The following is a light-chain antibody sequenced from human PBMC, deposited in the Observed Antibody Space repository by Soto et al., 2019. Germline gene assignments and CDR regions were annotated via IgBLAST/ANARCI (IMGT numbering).Light chain of an antibody. CDR2: GAS. CDR3: QQYNNWPPWT. J-gene: IGKJ1*01. CDR1: QSVSSN. Sequence: EIVMTKSPATLSVSPGERATLSCRASQSVSSNLAWYQQKPGQAPRLLIYGASTRATGIPARFSGSGSGTEFTLNISSLQSEDFAVYYCQQYNNWPPWTFGQGTKVDIK. V-gene: IGKV3-15*01.